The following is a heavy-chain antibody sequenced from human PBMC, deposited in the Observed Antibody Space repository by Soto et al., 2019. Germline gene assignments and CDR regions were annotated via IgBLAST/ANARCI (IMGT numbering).Heavy chain of an antibody. V-gene: IGHV4-4*02. J-gene: IGHJ6*02. Sequence: QVRLKESGPGLVKPSGTLSLTCAVSGGSVESSSCWSWVRQAPGKGLEWIGEIYHSGTCNYNPSLASRVSVSVDKSTTQFSLNLNSVTAADTAVYYCVRSVPAATWAYNGMDVWGQGTTVTVSS. CDR3: VRSVPAATWAYNGMDV. CDR2: IYHSGTC. CDR1: GGSVESSSC. D-gene: IGHD2-15*01.